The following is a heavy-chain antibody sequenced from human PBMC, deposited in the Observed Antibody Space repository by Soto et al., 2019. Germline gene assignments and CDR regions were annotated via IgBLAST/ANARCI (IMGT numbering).Heavy chain of an antibody. D-gene: IGHD3-10*01. CDR2: MEPSSGKT. V-gene: IGHV1-8*01. CDR3: ARGVTAGVDY. Sequence: ASVRVSCKASGYSFTSLDINWVRQTTGQGLEWMGWMEPSSGKTGYAQRFQDRVTMTRDTSINTAYMELRSLTSDDTAFYYCARGVTAGVDYWGQGTLVTVSS. CDR1: GYSFTSLD. J-gene: IGHJ4*02.